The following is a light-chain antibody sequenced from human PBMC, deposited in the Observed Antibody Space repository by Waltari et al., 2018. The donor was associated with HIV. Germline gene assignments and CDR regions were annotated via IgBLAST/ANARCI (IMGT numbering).Light chain of an antibody. CDR1: SSDVGGFNF. Sequence: QSALTQPRSVSGSPGQSVTISCTGTSSDVGGFNFVSWYQQHPGKAPKLMIYDVTKRPSGVPDRFSGSKFDNTASLTISGLQADDEADYYCCSYADTYFVLFGGRTKLTVL. V-gene: IGLV2-11*01. CDR2: DVT. CDR3: CSYADTYFVL. J-gene: IGLJ2*01.